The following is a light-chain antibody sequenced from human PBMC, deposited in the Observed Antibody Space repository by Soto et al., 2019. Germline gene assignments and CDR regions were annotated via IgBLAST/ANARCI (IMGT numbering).Light chain of an antibody. V-gene: IGKV3-20*01. CDR2: DAS. J-gene: IGKJ4*01. CDR1: QSVSRY. CDR3: QQYGSSPA. Sequence: EIVLTQSPGTLSLSPGERATLSCRASQSVSRYLAWYQQRPGQAPRLLIHDASNRATGVPARFSGSGSGTDFTLTISRLEPEDFAVYYCQQYGSSPAFGGGTKVDTK.